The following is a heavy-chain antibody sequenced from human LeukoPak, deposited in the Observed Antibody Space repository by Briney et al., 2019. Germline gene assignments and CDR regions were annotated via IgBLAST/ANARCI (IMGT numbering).Heavy chain of an antibody. D-gene: IGHD3-10*01. J-gene: IGHJ4*02. CDR3: ARGNFYSGSGSSPLDY. CDR2: INTDGTRT. CDR1: GFTFNSYW. Sequence: GGSLRLSCAASGFTFNSYWMHWVRQVPGKGLVWVSRINTDGTRTNYVDSAKGRFTISRDNAKNTLFLQMNSLGAEDSAVYYCARGNFYSGSGSSPLDYWGQGTLVTVSS. V-gene: IGHV3-74*01.